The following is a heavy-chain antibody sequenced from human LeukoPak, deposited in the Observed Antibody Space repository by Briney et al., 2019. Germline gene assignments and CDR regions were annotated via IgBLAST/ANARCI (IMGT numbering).Heavy chain of an antibody. Sequence: PGGSLRLSCTASGFTFSDYNMNWVRQAPGKGLEWISSISGLSSYLYYADSVKGRFTISRDNAQNSLFLQMNSLSLDDTAVYYCARAERWGEYHFGPWGLGTRVTVSS. CDR3: ARAERWGEYHFGP. V-gene: IGHV3-21*01. CDR2: ISGLSSYL. CDR1: GFTFSDYN. D-gene: IGHD2/OR15-2a*01. J-gene: IGHJ5*02.